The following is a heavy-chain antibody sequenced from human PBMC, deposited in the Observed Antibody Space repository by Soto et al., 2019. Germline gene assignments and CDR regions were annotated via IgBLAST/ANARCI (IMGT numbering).Heavy chain of an antibody. V-gene: IGHV3-49*03. CDR1: GFTFGDYA. Sequence: GGSLRLSCTTSGFTFGDYAMSWFRQAPGKGLEWVGFIRSKAYGATAEYAASVKGRFTISRDDSKSIAYLLMISLKIEDTAVYYCTRGPVRSSSTTYNYYYMDVWGKGTTVTVSS. D-gene: IGHD6-13*01. J-gene: IGHJ6*03. CDR3: TRGPVRSSSTTYNYYYMDV. CDR2: IRSKAYGATA.